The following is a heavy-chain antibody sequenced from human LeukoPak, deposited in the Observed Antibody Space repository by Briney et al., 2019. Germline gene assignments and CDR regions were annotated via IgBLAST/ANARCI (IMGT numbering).Heavy chain of an antibody. Sequence: GGSLRLSXAASGFTFSSHAMNWVGQAPGKGLEWVSGISGSSGSTYYADSVKGRFTISRDNSKNTLYLQMNGLRAEDTAVYYCAKGLMYAWGGQGTLVTVSS. CDR1: GFTFSSHA. V-gene: IGHV3-23*01. D-gene: IGHD2-8*01. J-gene: IGHJ4*02. CDR2: ISGSSGST. CDR3: AKGLMYAW.